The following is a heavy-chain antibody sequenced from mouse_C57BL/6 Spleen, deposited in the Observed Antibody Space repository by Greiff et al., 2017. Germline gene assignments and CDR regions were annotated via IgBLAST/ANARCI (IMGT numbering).Heavy chain of an antibody. CDR1: GYSITSGYD. CDR2: ISYSGST. Sequence: DVQLVESGPGMVKPSQSLSLTCTVTGYSITSGYDWHWIRHFPGNKLEWMGYISYSGSTNYNPSLKIRISITHDTSKNHFFLKLNSVTTEDTATYYCARDRRGYAMDYWGQGTSVTVSS. V-gene: IGHV3-1*01. CDR3: ARDRRGYAMDY. J-gene: IGHJ4*01.